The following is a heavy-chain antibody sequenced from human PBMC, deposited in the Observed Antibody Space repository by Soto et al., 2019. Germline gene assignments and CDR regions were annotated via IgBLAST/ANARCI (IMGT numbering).Heavy chain of an antibody. CDR3: ARDLPTGSGSYSAFDY. CDR1: GFTFSSYS. Sequence: EVQLVESGGGLVQPGGSLRLSCAASGFTFSSYSMNWVRQAPGKWLEWVSYISSSSSTIYYADSVKGRFTISRDNAKNSLYLQMNSLRDEDTAVYYCARDLPTGSGSYSAFDYWGQGTLVTVSS. CDR2: ISSSSSTI. D-gene: IGHD3-10*01. V-gene: IGHV3-48*02. J-gene: IGHJ4*02.